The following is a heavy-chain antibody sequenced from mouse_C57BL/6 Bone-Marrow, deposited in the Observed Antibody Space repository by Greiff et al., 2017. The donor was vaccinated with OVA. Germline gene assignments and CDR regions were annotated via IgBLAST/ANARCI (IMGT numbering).Heavy chain of an antibody. CDR3: AREGVTTVVATPFAY. CDR1: GYTFTSYW. D-gene: IGHD1-1*01. V-gene: IGHV1-64*01. CDR2: IHPNSGST. J-gene: IGHJ3*01. Sequence: VQLQQPGAELVKPGASVKLSCKASGYTFTSYWMHWVKQRPGQGLEWIGMIHPNSGSTNYNEKFKSKATLTVDKSSSTAYMQLSSLTSEDSAVYYCAREGVTTVVATPFAYWAKGLWSLSLQ.